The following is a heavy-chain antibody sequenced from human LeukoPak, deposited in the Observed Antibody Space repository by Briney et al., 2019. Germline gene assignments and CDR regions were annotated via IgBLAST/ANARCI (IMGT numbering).Heavy chain of an antibody. D-gene: IGHD4-23*01. V-gene: IGHV3-48*02. Sequence: PGGSLRLSCAASGFTLSSYSMNWVRQAPGKGLEWVSYISSSSNTIYYADSVKGRFTISRDNAKNSLYLQMNSLRDEDTAVYYCARKVAVNSYYFDYWGQGTLVTVSS. J-gene: IGHJ4*02. CDR1: GFTLSSYS. CDR3: ARKVAVNSYYFDY. CDR2: ISSSSNTI.